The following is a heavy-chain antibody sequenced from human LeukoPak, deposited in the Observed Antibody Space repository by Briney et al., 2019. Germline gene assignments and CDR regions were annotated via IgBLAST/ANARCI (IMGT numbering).Heavy chain of an antibody. CDR2: IYYSGST. V-gene: IGHV4-30-4*01. Sequence: PSETLSLTCTVSGGSISSRDYYWSWIRQPPGKGLEWIGYIYYSGSTYYNPSLKSRVTISVDTSKNQFSLKLSSVTAADTAVYYCARVGPLGALDYWGQGTLVTVSS. CDR1: GGSISSRDYY. J-gene: IGHJ4*02. CDR3: ARVGPLGALDY. D-gene: IGHD3-16*01.